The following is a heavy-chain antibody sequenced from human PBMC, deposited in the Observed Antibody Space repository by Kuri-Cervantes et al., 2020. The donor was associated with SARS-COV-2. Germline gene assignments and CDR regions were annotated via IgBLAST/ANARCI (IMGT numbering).Heavy chain of an antibody. CDR2: IHYSGSA. CDR1: GGSISSYC. J-gene: IGHJ4*02. V-gene: IGHV4-59*12. D-gene: IGHD6-13*01. CDR3: ARVGSSPNPQHFDY. Sequence: SETLSLTCTVSGGSISSYCWSWIRQPPGRGLEWIGYIHYSGSANYNPSLKSRVTISVDTSKDQFSLKLSSVTAADTAVYYCARVGSSPNPQHFDYWGQGTLVTVSS.